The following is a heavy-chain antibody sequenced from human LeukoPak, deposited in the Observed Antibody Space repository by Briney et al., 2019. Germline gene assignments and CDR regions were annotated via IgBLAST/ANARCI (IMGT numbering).Heavy chain of an antibody. CDR2: IYTSGST. D-gene: IGHD4-17*01. CDR3: ATSTVTWRYYYYMDV. CDR1: GGSVSSYY. J-gene: IGHJ6*03. V-gene: IGHV4-4*07. Sequence: SETLSLTCTVSGGSVSSYYWSWIRQPAGKGLEWIARIYTSGSTNYNPSLKSRVTMSVDTSKNQFSLKLSSVTAADTAVYYCATSTVTWRYYYYMDVWGKGTTVTISS.